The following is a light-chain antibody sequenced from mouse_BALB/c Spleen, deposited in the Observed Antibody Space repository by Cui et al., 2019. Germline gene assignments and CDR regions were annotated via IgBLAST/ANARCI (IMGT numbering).Light chain of an antibody. V-gene: IGKV1-117*01. CDR3: YQSSHVPPT. CDR1: NSIVHSYRKTY. CDR2: KVS. Sequence: DVLMTQTPLSLPVSLGDQASIPCGSSNSIVHSYRKTYLEWYQQKPGQSPKLLIYKVSSRFAGVPDRFSGSGSGTDFTLKISRVEAEDGGVYYCYQSSHVPPTFGGGTKLEIK. J-gene: IGKJ1*01.